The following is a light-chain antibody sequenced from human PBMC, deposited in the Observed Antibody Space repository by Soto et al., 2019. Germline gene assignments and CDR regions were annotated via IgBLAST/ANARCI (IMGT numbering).Light chain of an antibody. CDR2: GAS. V-gene: IGKV3-20*01. J-gene: IGKJ1*01. CDR3: QQYDTSPRT. Sequence: EVVLTQSPGTLSLSPGERATLSCRASQSVSSNYLAWYQQKSGQAPRLLIYGASNRATGIPDRFSGSESGTDFTLTIRRLEPEDFAVYSCQQYDTSPRTFGQGTKVEFK. CDR1: QSVSSNY.